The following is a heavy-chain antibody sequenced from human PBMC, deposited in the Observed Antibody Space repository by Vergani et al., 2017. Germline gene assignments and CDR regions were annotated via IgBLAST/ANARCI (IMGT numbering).Heavy chain of an antibody. V-gene: IGHV3-33*01. CDR1: GFTFSSHG. CDR3: AMWGNEKRLDS. CDR2: IWYDGSNK. J-gene: IGHJ5*01. D-gene: IGHD1-1*01. Sequence: QVQLVESEGGVVQTGRSLTLSCVASGFTFSSHGMHWVRQAPGKGLEWVAVIWYDGSNKYYGDSVKGRFTISRDNSKNTLYLQMNSLRVEDTAVYYCAMWGNEKRLDSWGQGTLVTVSS.